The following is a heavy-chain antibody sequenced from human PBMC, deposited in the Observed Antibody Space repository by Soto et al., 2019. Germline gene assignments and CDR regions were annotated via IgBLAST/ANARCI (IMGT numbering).Heavy chain of an antibody. CDR2: INTVNGDT. D-gene: IGHD3-16*01. CDR3: PRAPFIPPPSYYYYAMDV. Sequence: QVQLVQSGAEVKKPGASVKVTCKASGYTFTNYALHWVRRAPEQGLEWVGWINTVNGDTKYSQNFHGRVTLTRDTFASTAYMEMSSLTSEYTAVYFRPRAPFIPPPSYYYYAMDVWSPGTTVTVSS. J-gene: IGHJ6*01. V-gene: IGHV1-3*04. CDR1: GYTFTNYA.